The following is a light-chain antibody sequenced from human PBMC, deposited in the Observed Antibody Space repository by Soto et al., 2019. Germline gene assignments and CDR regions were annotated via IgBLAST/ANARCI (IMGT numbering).Light chain of an antibody. CDR3: QQYNNWVPIT. CDR1: QSVSSN. V-gene: IGKV3-15*01. J-gene: IGKJ5*01. CDR2: GAS. Sequence: EIVMTQSRATLSVSPGERATLSCRASQSVSSNLAWYQQKPGQAPRLLIYGASTRATGIPARFSGSGSGTEFTLTISSLQSEDFAVYYCQQYNNWVPITFGQGTRLEIK.